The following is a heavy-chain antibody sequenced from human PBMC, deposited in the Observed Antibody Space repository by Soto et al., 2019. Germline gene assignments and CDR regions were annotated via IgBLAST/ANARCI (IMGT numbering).Heavy chain of an antibody. D-gene: IGHD2-21*02. CDR3: TKQKGDSRTYNGMDV. Sequence: QVQLQQSGPGLVKPSQTLSLTCAISGDSVSSNSAAWKWIRQSPSRGLEWLGRAYYRSQWYYDSAVSVRSRITFIADTSKNQFSLQLNSVTPEDTAVYYCTKQKGDSRTYNGMDVWGQGTTVTVS. V-gene: IGHV6-1*01. CDR2: AYYRSQWYY. J-gene: IGHJ6*02. CDR1: GDSVSSNSAA.